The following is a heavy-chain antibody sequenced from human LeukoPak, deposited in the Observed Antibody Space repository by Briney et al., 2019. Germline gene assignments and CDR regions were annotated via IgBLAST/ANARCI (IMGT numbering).Heavy chain of an antibody. V-gene: IGHV3-23*01. CDR3: AKDLGWELPAEAY. D-gene: IGHD1-26*01. CDR1: GFTFEKYV. Sequence: GGSLRLSCVASGFTFEKYVMNWVRQAPGKGLEWLTTIYGSGVSISYADSVKGRFTISRDNSNNTLYLQMNSLRAEDTAMYFCAKDLGWELPAEAYWGQGILVTVSS. CDR2: IYGSGVSI. J-gene: IGHJ4*02.